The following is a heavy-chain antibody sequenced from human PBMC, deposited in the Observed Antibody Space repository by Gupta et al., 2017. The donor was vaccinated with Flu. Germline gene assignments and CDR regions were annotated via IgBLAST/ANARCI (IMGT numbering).Heavy chain of an antibody. V-gene: IGHV4-39*01. J-gene: IGHJ4*02. Sequence: QLQLQESGPGLVKPSETLSLTCTVPGGSISSSSYYWGWIRQPPGKGLVWIGSIYYSGSTYYHPSLKSRVTISVDTSKNQFSLKLSSLTPAHTAVYYCARRRVKTPYYSDYWGQVTLVTVSS. CDR1: GGSISSSSYY. CDR3: ARRRVKTPYYSDY. CDR2: IYYSGST.